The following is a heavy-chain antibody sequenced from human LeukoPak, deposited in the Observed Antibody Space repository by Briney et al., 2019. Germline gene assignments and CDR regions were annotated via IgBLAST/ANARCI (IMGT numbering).Heavy chain of an antibody. CDR3: ARYYYYDSSAYQYYFDY. Sequence: GGSLRLSCAASGFTFSSYSMNWVRQAPGKGLEWVSSIGTSSSHIYYADSVKGRFTISRDNAKNSLYLQMNSLRVEDTAVYYCARYYYYDSSAYQYYFDYWGQGTLVTVSS. V-gene: IGHV3-21*01. D-gene: IGHD3-22*01. CDR2: IGTSSSHI. J-gene: IGHJ4*02. CDR1: GFTFSSYS.